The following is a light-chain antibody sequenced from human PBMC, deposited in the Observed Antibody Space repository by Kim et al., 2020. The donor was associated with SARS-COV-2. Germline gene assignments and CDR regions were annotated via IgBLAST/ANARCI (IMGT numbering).Light chain of an antibody. V-gene: IGLV3-9*01. CDR2: YNN. J-gene: IGLJ3*02. CDR1: NIGGKH. CDR3: QVWDTNSGV. Sequence: SYELTQPLSVSVAPGETAKITCGGNNIGGKHVHWYQQKSGQAPLMVIHYNNNLASGIPDRFSGSNSGDSATLTINRVQTGDEADYYCQVWDTNSGVFGGG.